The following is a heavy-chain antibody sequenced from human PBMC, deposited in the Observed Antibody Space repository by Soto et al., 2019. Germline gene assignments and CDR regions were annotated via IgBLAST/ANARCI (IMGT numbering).Heavy chain of an antibody. V-gene: IGHV3-23*01. Sequence: EVQLLESGGGLVQPGGSLRLSCSASGFTFTSYAMIWVRQAPGKGLEWVSVISGRGGATKSADSVKGRFPISRDTFKNMLYLQMNSLRAEDTAVYYCAKHDFWTLYNTGLDSWGQGTLVTVSS. CDR1: GFTFTSYA. CDR2: ISGRGGAT. J-gene: IGHJ4*02. D-gene: IGHD3-3*01. CDR3: AKHDFWTLYNTGLDS.